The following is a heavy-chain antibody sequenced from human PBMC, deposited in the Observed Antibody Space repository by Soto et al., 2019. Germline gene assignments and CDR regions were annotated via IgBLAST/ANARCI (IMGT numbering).Heavy chain of an antibody. CDR1: GFTFSPYS. D-gene: IGHD6-19*01. CDR2: ISSRSSYK. CDR3: ARASLFAVVGTDWFDP. Sequence: GGSLRLSCAASGFTFSPYSMDWVRQAPGKGLEWVSSISSRSSYKYYADSVKGRFTISRDNAKNSLYLQMNSLRAEDTAVYYCARASLFAVVGTDWFDPWGQGTLVTVSS. J-gene: IGHJ5*02. V-gene: IGHV3-21*01.